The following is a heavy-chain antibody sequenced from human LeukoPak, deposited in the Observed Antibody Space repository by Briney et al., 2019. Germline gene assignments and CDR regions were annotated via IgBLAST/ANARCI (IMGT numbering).Heavy chain of an antibody. CDR3: ATGLTGIGPDWYFDL. CDR1: GGTFSSYA. J-gene: IGHJ2*01. D-gene: IGHD7-27*01. Sequence: SVKVSCKASGGTFSSYAISWVRQAPGQGLEWMGGIIPIFGTANYAQKFQGRVTITADESTSTAYMELSSLRSEDTAVYYCATGLTGIGPDWYFDLWGRGTLVTISS. CDR2: IIPIFGTA. V-gene: IGHV1-69*13.